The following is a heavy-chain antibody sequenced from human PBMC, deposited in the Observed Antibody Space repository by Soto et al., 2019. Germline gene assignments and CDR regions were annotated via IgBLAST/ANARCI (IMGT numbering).Heavy chain of an antibody. CDR3: AAGGGPPGYH. CDR1: GGSIGSGGYS. V-gene: IGHV4-30-2*01. D-gene: IGHD1-26*01. CDR2: IERRGST. J-gene: IGHJ5*02. Sequence: PSETLSLTCAVSGGSIGSGGYSWSWIGQPGGRGLEWMGYIERRGSTYYNPSLKRRVTIAADRSKNQFSLKLSSVPAADPAVYYCAAGGGPPGYHWGEGPLVNLS.